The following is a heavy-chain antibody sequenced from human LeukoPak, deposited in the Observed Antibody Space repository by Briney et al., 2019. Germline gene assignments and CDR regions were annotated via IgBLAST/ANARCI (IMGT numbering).Heavy chain of an antibody. D-gene: IGHD6-19*01. Sequence: GSLRLSCAASGFTFSGYSMNWVRQAPGKGLEWVSSISSSSSYIYYADSVKGRFTISRDNAKNSLYLQMNSLRAEDTAIYYCARRQIAVAGALDYWGQGTLVTVSS. J-gene: IGHJ4*02. CDR3: ARRQIAVAGALDY. CDR1: GFTFSGYS. V-gene: IGHV3-21*01. CDR2: ISSSSSYI.